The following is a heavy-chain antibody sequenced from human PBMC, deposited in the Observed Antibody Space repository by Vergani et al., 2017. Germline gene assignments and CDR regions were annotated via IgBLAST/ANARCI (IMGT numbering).Heavy chain of an antibody. CDR1: GYSFTSYW. Sequence: EVQLVQSGAEVKKPGESLKISCKGSGYSFTSYWIGWVRQMPGKGLEWMGIIYPGDSDTRYSPSFQGQVTISADKSISTAYLQWSSLKASDTAMYYCARAPIRDFWSGAKDNWFDPWGQGTLVTVSS. J-gene: IGHJ5*02. D-gene: IGHD3-3*01. V-gene: IGHV5-51*01. CDR2: IYPGDSDT. CDR3: ARAPIRDFWSGAKDNWFDP.